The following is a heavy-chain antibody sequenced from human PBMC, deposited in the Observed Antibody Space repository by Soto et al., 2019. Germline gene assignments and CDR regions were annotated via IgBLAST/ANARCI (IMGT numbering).Heavy chain of an antibody. V-gene: IGHV2-26*01. J-gene: IGHJ5*01. CDR1: GLSITDSEMG. Sequence: QVTLKESGPVLVKPTETLTLRCTVSGLSITDSEMGVSWIRQPPGQPLEWLAHIDSSGEKSYRTFLKSRLAISKDTSKSQIVLTMTNMDPAETATYYCARRHLSVAASPWFASSGQGIPVTVSS. CDR3: ARRHLSVAASPWFAS. D-gene: IGHD6-13*01. CDR2: IDSSGEK.